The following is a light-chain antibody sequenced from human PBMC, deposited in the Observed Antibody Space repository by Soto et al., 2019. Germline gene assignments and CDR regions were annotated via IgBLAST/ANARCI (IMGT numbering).Light chain of an antibody. CDR1: QSVSSSY. Sequence: EIVLTQSPGTLSLSPGERATLSCRASQSVSSSYLAWYQHKPGQAPRLLIYGESRRATGIQDRFSGSGSGTDFTLTISRLEPEDFAVYYCQQYGSSPHTFGQGTKLEIK. CDR3: QQYGSSPHT. CDR2: GES. J-gene: IGKJ2*01. V-gene: IGKV3-20*01.